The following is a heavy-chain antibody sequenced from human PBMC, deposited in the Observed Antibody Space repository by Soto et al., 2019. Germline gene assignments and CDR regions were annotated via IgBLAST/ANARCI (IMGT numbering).Heavy chain of an antibody. CDR1: GLSVVGSY. Sequence: LRLSCAASGLSVVGSYMNWFRQSEQKGLEWISVAYPDDNTYYAESVRGRFTISRDRSKNTVSLQMSSLRAEDTAVYYCARLPGAFYYDNGDYDFLDYWGQGTLVTVSS. CDR3: ARLPGAFYYDNGDYDFLDY. V-gene: IGHV3-53*01. CDR2: AYPDDNT. D-gene: IGHD3-3*01. J-gene: IGHJ4*02.